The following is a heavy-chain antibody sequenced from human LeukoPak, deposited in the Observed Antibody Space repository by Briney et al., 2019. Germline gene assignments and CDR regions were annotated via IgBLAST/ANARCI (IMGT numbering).Heavy chain of an antibody. CDR3: AKDEYYYGSGSYTDPYYYYYGMDV. V-gene: IGHV3-11*01. J-gene: IGHJ6*02. CDR2: ISSSGSTI. Sequence: PGGSLRLSCAASGFTFSDYYMSWIRQAPGKGLEWVSYISSSGSTIYYADSVKGRFTISRDNAKNSLYLQMNSLRAEDTAVYYCAKDEYYYGSGSYTDPYYYYYGMDVWGQGTTVTVSS. CDR1: GFTFSDYY. D-gene: IGHD3-10*01.